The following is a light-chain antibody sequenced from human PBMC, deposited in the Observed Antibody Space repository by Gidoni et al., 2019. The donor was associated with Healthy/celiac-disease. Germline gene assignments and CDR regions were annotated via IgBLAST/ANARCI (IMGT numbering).Light chain of an antibody. CDR1: QGIRND. CDR2: AAS. CDR3: LQDYNYPWT. Sequence: AIQMTQSPSSLSASVGDRVTITCRASQGIRNDLVWYQQKPGKAPKLLIYAASSLQSGVPSMFSGSGSGTDFTLTISILQPEDFATYYCLQDYNYPWTFGQGTKVEIK. J-gene: IGKJ1*01. V-gene: IGKV1-6*01.